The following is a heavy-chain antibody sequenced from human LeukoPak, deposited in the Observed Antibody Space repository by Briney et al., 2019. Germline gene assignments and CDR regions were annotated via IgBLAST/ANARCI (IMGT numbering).Heavy chain of an antibody. V-gene: IGHV4-59*01. J-gene: IGHJ6*03. CDR1: GGSISSYY. D-gene: IGHD2-15*01. CDR2: IYYSGST. CDR3: ARERTPYYYYMDV. Sequence: SETLSLTCTVSGGSISSYYWSWIRQPPGKGLEWIGYIYYSGSTNYNPSLKSRVTISVVTSKNQFSLKLSSVTAADTAVYYCARERTPYYYYMDVWGKGTTVTVSS.